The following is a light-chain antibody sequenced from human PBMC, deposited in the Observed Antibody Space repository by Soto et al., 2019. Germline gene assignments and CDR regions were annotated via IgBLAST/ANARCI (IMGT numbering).Light chain of an antibody. J-gene: IGKJ1*01. Sequence: EIVMTQSPAGLSASPGERATLSCGASQRVSRHLAWYQQKPGQAPRLLMYGASSRATGIPDRLSGSGSGTDFTLTISSLEPEDFAVYYCQQRSNWPPRITFGQGTKV. V-gene: IGKV3-11*01. CDR3: QQRSNWPPRIT. CDR2: GAS. CDR1: QRVSRH.